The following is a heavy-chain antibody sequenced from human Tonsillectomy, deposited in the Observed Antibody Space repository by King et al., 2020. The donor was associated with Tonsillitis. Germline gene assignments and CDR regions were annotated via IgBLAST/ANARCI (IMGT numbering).Heavy chain of an antibody. V-gene: IGHV5-51*01. Sequence: QLVQSGAEVKKPGESLKISCKGSGYSFTSYWSGWVRKMPGKGLDWLGIIYPNDSDTRYSASFKAQVTISADNSISTAYLQWSSLKASDTAMYYCARPLAFSSGYYNGFDIWGQGTMVTVSS. CDR2: IYPNDSDT. CDR1: GYSFTSYW. D-gene: IGHD3-22*01. J-gene: IGHJ3*02. CDR3: ARPLAFSSGYYNGFDI.